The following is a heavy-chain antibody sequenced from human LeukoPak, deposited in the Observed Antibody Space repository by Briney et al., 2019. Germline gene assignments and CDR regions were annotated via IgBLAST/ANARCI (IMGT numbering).Heavy chain of an antibody. Sequence: PGGSLRLSCAASGFTFRSYGMSWVRQAPGKGLEWVAAISATAGSTSYADAVTARFTISRDNSKHSLYLQMTSLRAEDTAVYYCAKDQYSSGWYFDYWGQGTLVTVSS. J-gene: IGHJ4*02. D-gene: IGHD6-19*01. CDR1: GFTFRSYG. CDR2: ISATAGST. CDR3: AKDQYSSGWYFDY. V-gene: IGHV3-23*01.